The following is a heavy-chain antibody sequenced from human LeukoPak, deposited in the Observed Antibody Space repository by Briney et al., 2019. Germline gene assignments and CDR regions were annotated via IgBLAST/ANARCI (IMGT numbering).Heavy chain of an antibody. J-gene: IGHJ6*03. CDR2: ITSGSSYI. CDR3: ARARLRRDFYYYCMDV. Sequence: GGSLRLSCAASGFTFSSYNMNWVRQAPGKGLEWVSSITSGSSYIYYADSVKGRFTISRDNAKNSLYLQMNSLRAEDTAVYYCARARLRRDFYYYCMDVWGKGTTVTVSS. CDR1: GFTFSSYN. V-gene: IGHV3-21*01. D-gene: IGHD3-3*01.